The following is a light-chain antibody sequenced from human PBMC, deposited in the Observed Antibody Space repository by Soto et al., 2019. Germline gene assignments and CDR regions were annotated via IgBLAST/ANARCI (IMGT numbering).Light chain of an antibody. J-gene: IGKJ1*01. CDR3: QQYGDSPLT. V-gene: IGKV3-20*01. CDR1: QTVSSSY. CDR2: CAS. Sequence: DIVLTQSPGTLSLSPGERATLSCRASQTVSSSYLAWYQQKPGQAPRLLIYCASTRAAGIPDRFSGSGSGPDFTLTISRLEPEDFAVYYCQQYGDSPLTFGQGTNVEI.